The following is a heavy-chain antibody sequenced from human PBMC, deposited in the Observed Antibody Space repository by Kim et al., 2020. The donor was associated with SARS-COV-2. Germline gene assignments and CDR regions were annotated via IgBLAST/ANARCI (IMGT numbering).Heavy chain of an antibody. CDR1: GFTFSGSP. V-gene: IGHV3-73*01. D-gene: IGHD3-3*02. CDR2: IRSKTNNYAT. Sequence: GGSLRLSCAASGFTFSGSPMHWVRQASGKGLEWVGRIRSKTNNYATTYAASVRGRFTISRDDSKNQAYLEMNGLKTEDTAVYYCTRIPATTLAFWDAFDIWGQGTMVTVSS. J-gene: IGHJ3*02. CDR3: TRIPATTLAFWDAFDI.